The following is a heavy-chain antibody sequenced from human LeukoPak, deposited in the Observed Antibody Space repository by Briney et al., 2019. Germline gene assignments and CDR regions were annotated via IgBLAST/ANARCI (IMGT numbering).Heavy chain of an antibody. V-gene: IGHV3-11*04. Sequence: GGSLRLSCAASGFTFSDYYMSWIRQAPGKGLEWVSYISSSGSTIYYADSVKGRFTISRDNAKNSLYLQMNSLRAEDTAVYYCARARGMVRGVIIALWYFDYWGQGTLVTVSS. CDR1: GFTFSDYY. J-gene: IGHJ4*02. CDR2: ISSSGSTI. D-gene: IGHD3-10*01. CDR3: ARARGMVRGVIIALWYFDY.